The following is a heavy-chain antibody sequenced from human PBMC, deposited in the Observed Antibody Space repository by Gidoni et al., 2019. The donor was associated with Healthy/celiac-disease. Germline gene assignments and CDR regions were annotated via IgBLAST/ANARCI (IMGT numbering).Heavy chain of an antibody. D-gene: IGHD3-22*01. CDR1: GFTFSRSA. Sequence: EVQLLEYGGGLVPPGGSLRLFCAAAGFTFSRSAMRWCRQVPGKGLAWVSAISGSGGSTYYADSVKGRFTISRDNSKNTLYLQMNSLRAEDTAVYYCAKDQYYYDSSGYLDAFDIWGQGTMVTVSS. V-gene: IGHV3-23*01. CDR3: AKDQYYYDSSGYLDAFDI. J-gene: IGHJ3*02. CDR2: ISGSGGST.